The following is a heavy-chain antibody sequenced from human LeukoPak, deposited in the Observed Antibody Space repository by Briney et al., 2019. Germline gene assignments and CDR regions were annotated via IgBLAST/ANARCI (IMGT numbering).Heavy chain of an antibody. CDR2: IYSGGST. CDR3: ARDRTGQQLISRTEYYYMDV. Sequence: GSLRLSCAASGFTVSSNYMSWVRQAPGKGLEWVSIIYSGGSTYYADSVKGRFTISRDNSKNTLYLQMNSLRAEDTAVYYCARDRTGQQLISRTEYYYMDVWGKGTTVTISS. J-gene: IGHJ6*03. CDR1: GFTVSSNY. D-gene: IGHD4-11*01. V-gene: IGHV3-66*01.